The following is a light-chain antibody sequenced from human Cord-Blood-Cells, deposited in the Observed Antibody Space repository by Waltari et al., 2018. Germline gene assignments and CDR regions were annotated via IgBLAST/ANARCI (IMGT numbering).Light chain of an antibody. Sequence: QSALTQPRSVPGSPGQSVTISCPGTSSDVGGYNYVSWYQQHPGKAPKLMIYDVSKRPSGVPDRFSGSKSGNTASLTISGLQAEDEADYYCCSYAGSYTYVFGTGTKVTVL. CDR1: SSDVGGYNY. J-gene: IGLJ1*01. CDR3: CSYAGSYTYV. V-gene: IGLV2-11*01. CDR2: DVS.